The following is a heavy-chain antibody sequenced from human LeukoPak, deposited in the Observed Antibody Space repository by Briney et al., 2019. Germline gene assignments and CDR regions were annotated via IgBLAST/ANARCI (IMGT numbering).Heavy chain of an antibody. CDR1: GGSISSYY. V-gene: IGHV4-59*01. Sequence: PSETLSLTRTVSGGSISSYYWSWLRQPPGKGLEWIGYIYYSGSTNYNPSLKSRVTISVDTSKNQFSLKLSSVTAADTAVYYCARETSDSSGWYDFGYWGQGTLVTVSS. D-gene: IGHD6-19*01. CDR3: ARETSDSSGWYDFGY. CDR2: IYYSGST. J-gene: IGHJ4*02.